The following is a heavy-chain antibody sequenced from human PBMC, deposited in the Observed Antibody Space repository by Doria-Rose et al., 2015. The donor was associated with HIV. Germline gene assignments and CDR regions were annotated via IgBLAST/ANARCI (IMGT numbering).Heavy chain of an antibody. CDR2: ISWNSGLI. CDR3: AKRADPYDAFDI. J-gene: IGHJ3*02. V-gene: IGHV3-9*01. CDR1: GFTFDDYA. Sequence: VQLQQSGGGLVQPGRSLRLTCAASGFTFDDYAMHWVRQGPGRGLEWVAGISWNSGLIGYADSVKGRFTISRDNAKSSLSLQMNSLRAEDTALYYCAKRADPYDAFDIWGQGTMVTVSS.